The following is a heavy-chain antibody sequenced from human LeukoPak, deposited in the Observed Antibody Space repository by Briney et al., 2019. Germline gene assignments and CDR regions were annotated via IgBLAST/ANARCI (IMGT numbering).Heavy chain of an antibody. CDR3: ARAGSGSGWYFDY. CDR1: GYDFTSVG. CDR2: ISPYNGDT. D-gene: IGHD6-19*01. J-gene: IGHJ4*02. Sequence: ASVRVSCKASGYDFTSVGITWVRQAPGQGLEWMGWISPYNGDTRYVQKLQGKVTMTTDTSTSTAYMELRSLRFDDTAVFYCARAGSGSGWYFDYWGQAAMATDSS. V-gene: IGHV1-18*01.